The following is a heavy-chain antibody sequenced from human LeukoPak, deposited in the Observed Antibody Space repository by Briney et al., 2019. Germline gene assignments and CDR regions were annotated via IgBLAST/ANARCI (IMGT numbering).Heavy chain of an antibody. J-gene: IGHJ5*02. CDR3: AKEGEIGWFDP. D-gene: IGHD2/OR15-2a*01. CDR1: GFTFSSYC. CDR2: IWYDGSNK. V-gene: IGHV3-33*06. Sequence: PGRSLRLSCAASGFTFSSYCMHWVRQAPGKGLEWVAVIWYDGSNKYYADSVKGRFTISRDNSKNTLYLQMNRLRAEDTAVYYCAKEGEIGWFDPWGQGTLVTVSS.